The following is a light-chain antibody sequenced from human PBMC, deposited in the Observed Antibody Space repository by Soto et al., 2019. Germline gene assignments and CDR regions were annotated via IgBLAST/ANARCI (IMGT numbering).Light chain of an antibody. Sequence: IQMTQSPSTLSASEGDRVTITCRASQTISSWLAWYQQKPGKAPKLLIYKASTLKSGVPSRLSGSGSGTEFTLTISSLQPDDFATYYCQHYNSYSEAFGQGTKVDIK. CDR1: QTISSW. J-gene: IGKJ1*01. CDR3: QHYNSYSEA. V-gene: IGKV1-5*03. CDR2: KAS.